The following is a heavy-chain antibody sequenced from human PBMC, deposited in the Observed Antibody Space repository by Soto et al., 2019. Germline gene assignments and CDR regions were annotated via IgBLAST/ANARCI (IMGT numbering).Heavy chain of an antibody. J-gene: IGHJ4*02. Sequence: PGGSLRLSCAASGFTFSNAWMSWVRQAPGKGLEWVGRIKSKTDGGTTDYAAPVKGRFTISRDDSKNTLYLQMNSLKTEDTAVYYCTTVNYCSGGSCYSGTFNFDYWGQGTLVTVSS. CDR2: IKSKTDGGTT. V-gene: IGHV3-15*01. CDR3: TTVNYCSGGSCYSGTFNFDY. D-gene: IGHD2-15*01. CDR1: GFTFSNAW.